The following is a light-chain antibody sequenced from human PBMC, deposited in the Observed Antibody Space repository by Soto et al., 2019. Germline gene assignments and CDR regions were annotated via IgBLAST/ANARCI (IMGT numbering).Light chain of an antibody. CDR2: RNN. Sequence: QSVLTQPPSASGTPGQRVTISCSGSSSNIGSNYVYWYQQLPGTAPKLLIYRNNQRPSGVPDRFSGSKSGTSASLAISGLRSEGEGGYYCAAWDDSLSGPLFGGGTKLTVL. V-gene: IGLV1-47*01. J-gene: IGLJ2*01. CDR1: SSNIGSNY. CDR3: AAWDDSLSGPL.